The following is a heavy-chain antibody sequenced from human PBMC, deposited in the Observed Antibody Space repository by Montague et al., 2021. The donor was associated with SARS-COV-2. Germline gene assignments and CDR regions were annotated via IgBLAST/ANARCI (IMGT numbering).Heavy chain of an antibody. V-gene: IGHV3-30-3*01. CDR1: GITFSSYA. CDR3: AREGLSGSYYGFLDY. D-gene: IGHD3-10*01. Sequence: SLRLSCAASGITFSSYAMHWVRQAPGKGLEWVAVISYDGSNKYYADPVKGRFTISRDNSKNTLYLQMNSLKAEDTAVYYCAREGLSGSYYGFLDYWGQGTLVTVPS. J-gene: IGHJ4*02. CDR2: ISYDGSNK.